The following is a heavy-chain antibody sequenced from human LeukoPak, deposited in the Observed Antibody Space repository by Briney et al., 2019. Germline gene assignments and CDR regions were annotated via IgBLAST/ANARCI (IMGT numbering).Heavy chain of an antibody. CDR1: GGSIGSGTHY. J-gene: IGHJ4*02. D-gene: IGHD3-16*01. Sequence: SETLSLTCTVSGGSIGSGTHYYNWIRQHPGKGLEWIGYIYDTGITSYNPSLKGRVTMSVDTSMNQVFLKVSSLTAADTAVYYCAASSGVTLGRFWGQGTLVSVSS. CDR2: IYDTGIT. CDR3: AASSGVTLGRF. V-gene: IGHV4-31*03.